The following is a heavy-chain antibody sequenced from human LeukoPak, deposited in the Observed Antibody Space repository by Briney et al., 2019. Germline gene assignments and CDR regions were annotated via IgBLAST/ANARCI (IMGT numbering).Heavy chain of an antibody. CDR1: GGSISSNNYY. CDR3: ASSPSGYWWNFDC. V-gene: IGHV4-39*01. J-gene: IGHJ4*02. D-gene: IGHD3-22*01. CDR2: IYYSGST. Sequence: PSETLSLTCTVSGGSISSNNYYWGWIRQPPGKGLEWIGSIYYSGSTYNNPSLKSLVTISVDTTKNQFSLKLTSVTAADTAVYYCASSPSGYWWNFDCWGQGTLVTVSS.